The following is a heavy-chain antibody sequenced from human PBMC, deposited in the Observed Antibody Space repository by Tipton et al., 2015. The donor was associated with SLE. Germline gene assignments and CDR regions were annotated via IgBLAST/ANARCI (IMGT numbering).Heavy chain of an antibody. D-gene: IGHD3-3*01. CDR2: IYYSGST. CDR1: GGSISSKTYY. V-gene: IGHV4-39*07. CDR3: ASGWGGGPITVSGVPHPMDV. Sequence: TLSLTCTVSGGSISSKTYYWGWIRQPPGKGLEWIGSIYYSGSTYYNPSLKSRVTISLDTSKNQFSLSLSSVTPADTAVYYCASGWGGGPITVSGVPHPMDVWGQGTTVTVSS. J-gene: IGHJ6*02.